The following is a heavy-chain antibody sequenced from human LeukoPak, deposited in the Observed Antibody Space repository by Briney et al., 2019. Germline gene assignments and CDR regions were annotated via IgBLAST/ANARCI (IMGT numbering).Heavy chain of an antibody. CDR2: IIPIFGIA. V-gene: IGHV1-69*04. D-gene: IGHD3-10*01. J-gene: IGHJ4*02. CDR3: ARLWFGESTFDY. CDR1: GGTFSSYA. Sequence: SVKVSCRASGGTFSSYAVSWVRQAPGQGLEWMGRIIPIFGIANYAQKFQGRVTITADKSTSTAYMELSSLRSEDTAVYYCARLWFGESTFDYWGQGTLVTVSS.